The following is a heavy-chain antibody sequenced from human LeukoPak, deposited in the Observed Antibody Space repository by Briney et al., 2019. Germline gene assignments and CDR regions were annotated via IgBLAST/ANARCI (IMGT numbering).Heavy chain of an antibody. V-gene: IGHV4-30-2*01. CDR2: IYHSGST. CDR1: GGSISSGGYS. J-gene: IGHJ4*02. Sequence: ASETLSLTCAVSGGSISSGGYSWSWIRQPPGKGLEWIGYIYHSGSTYYNPSLKSRVTISVDRSKNQFSLKLSSVTAADTAVYYCARGSADTPDYWCQGTLVTVSS. CDR3: ARGSADTPDY. D-gene: IGHD2-15*01.